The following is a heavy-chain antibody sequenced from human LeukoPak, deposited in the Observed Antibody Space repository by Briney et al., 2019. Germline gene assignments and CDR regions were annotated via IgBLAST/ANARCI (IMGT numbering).Heavy chain of an antibody. CDR1: GGTFSSYA. CDR3: ARDRGRYFDWLNWFDP. CDR2: IIPIFGTA. J-gene: IGHJ5*02. Sequence: ASVKVSCKASGGTFSSYAISWVRQAPGQGLEWMGGIIPIFGTANYAQKFQGRVTITADKSTSTAYMELSSLRSEDTAVYYCARDRGRYFDWLNWFDPWGQGTLVTVSS. D-gene: IGHD3-9*01. V-gene: IGHV1-69*06.